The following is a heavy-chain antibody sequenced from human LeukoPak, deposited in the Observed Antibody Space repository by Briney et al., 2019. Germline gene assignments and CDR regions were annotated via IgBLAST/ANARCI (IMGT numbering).Heavy chain of an antibody. J-gene: IGHJ3*02. V-gene: IGHV4-59*01. Sequence: SETLSLTCTVSGGSMSPYYWAWIRQPPGKGLEWIGYVYYAGFTKYNPSLSSRLIISVDTSKNQFSLGLDSVTAADTAVYYCARVIRRDGYNYDGFDIWGQGTMVTVSS. CDR2: VYYAGFT. CDR3: ARVIRRDGYNYDGFDI. CDR1: GGSMSPYY. D-gene: IGHD5-24*01.